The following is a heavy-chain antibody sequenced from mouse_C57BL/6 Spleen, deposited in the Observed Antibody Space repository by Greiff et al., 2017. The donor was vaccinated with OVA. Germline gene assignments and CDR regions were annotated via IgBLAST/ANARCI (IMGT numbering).Heavy chain of an antibody. CDR2: IYPGSGNT. CDR1: GYTFTDYY. J-gene: IGHJ2*01. CDR3: ARVAYSNPYYFDY. Sequence: QVQLQQSGAELVRPGASVKLSCKASGYTFTDYYINWVKQRPGQGLEWIARIYPGSGNTYYNEKFKGKATLTAEKSSSTAYMQLSSLTSEDSAVYFCARVAYSNPYYFDYWGQGTTLTVSS. V-gene: IGHV1-76*01. D-gene: IGHD2-5*01.